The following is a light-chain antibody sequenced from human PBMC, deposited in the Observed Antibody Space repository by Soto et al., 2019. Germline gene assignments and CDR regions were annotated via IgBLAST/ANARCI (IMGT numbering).Light chain of an antibody. CDR3: CSYAGRPYV. Sequence: QSALTQPASVAGSPGQSITISCTGTSSDVGNYNLVSWYQQHPGKAPKLMIYEVSKRPSGVSNRFSGSKSGNTASLAISGLQDEDEADYYCCSYAGRPYVFGTGTKLTVL. CDR2: EVS. V-gene: IGLV2-23*02. CDR1: SSDVGNYNL. J-gene: IGLJ1*01.